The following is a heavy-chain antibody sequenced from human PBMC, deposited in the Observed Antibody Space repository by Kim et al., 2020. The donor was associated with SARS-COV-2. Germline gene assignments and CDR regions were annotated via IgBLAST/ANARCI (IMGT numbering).Heavy chain of an antibody. D-gene: IGHD3-10*01. Sequence: YSHKFQGRVTITRDTSASAAYMELSSLRSEDTAVYYCARDRAGSPGNFDYWGQGTLVTVSS. J-gene: IGHJ4*02. CDR3: ARDRAGSPGNFDY. V-gene: IGHV1-3*01.